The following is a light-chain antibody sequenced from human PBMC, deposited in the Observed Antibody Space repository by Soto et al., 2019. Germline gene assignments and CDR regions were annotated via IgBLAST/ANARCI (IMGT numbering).Light chain of an antibody. CDR2: DAS. J-gene: IGKJ4*01. CDR3: QWRSDWPPRLT. V-gene: IGKV3-11*01. CDR1: ESIGNY. Sequence: EVVLTQSTATLSLSPGESATLSCRASESIGNYLAWYQQKLGQAPKLLIYDASHRAIGIPGSFSGDGSGTDFTLTISSLEPEDFAVYYCQWRSDWPPRLTFGGGTKVEIK.